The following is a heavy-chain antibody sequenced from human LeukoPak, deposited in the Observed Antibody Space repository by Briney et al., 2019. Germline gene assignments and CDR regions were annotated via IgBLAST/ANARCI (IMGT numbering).Heavy chain of an antibody. CDR1: GGSISSSSYY. Sequence: PSETLSLTCTVSGGSISSSSYYWGWIRQPPGKGLEWIGSIYYSGSTYYNPSLKSRVTISVDTSKNQFSLKLSSVTAADTAVYYCARCIAAAGGSVDPWGQGTLVTVSS. D-gene: IGHD6-13*01. J-gene: IGHJ5*02. CDR3: ARCIAAAGGSVDP. CDR2: IYYSGST. V-gene: IGHV4-39*07.